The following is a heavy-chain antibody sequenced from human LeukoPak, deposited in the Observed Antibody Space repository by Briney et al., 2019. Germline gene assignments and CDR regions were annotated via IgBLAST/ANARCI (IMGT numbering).Heavy chain of an antibody. Sequence: PSETLSLTCTVSGGSISSSSYYWGWIRQPPGKGLEWIGSIYYSGSTYYNPSLKSRVTISVDTSKNQFSLKLSSVTAADTAVYYCARVYHTYGSGSFDYWGQGTLVTVSS. V-gene: IGHV4-39*07. CDR2: IYYSGST. CDR3: ARVYHTYGSGSFDY. D-gene: IGHD3-10*01. CDR1: GGSISSSSYY. J-gene: IGHJ4*02.